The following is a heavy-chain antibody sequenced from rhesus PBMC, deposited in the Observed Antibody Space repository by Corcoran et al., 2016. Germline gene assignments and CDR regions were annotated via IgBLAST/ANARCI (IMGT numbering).Heavy chain of an antibody. CDR1: GGSISSNY. V-gene: IGHV4-169*01. D-gene: IGHD4-35*01. J-gene: IGHJ4*01. CDR3: ARHGTVTTGFDY. CDR2: IYGSGSST. Sequence: QLQLPESGPGLVKPSETLSVTCAVSGGSISSNYWSWIRQPPGKGLEWIGRIYGSGSSTNYNPSLKRRVTLSVDTSKNQLSLKLSSVTAADTAVYYCARHGTVTTGFDYWGQGVLVTVSS.